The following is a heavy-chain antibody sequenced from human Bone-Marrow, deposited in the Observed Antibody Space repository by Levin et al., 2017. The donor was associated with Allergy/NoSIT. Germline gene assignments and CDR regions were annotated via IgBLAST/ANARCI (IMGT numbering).Heavy chain of an antibody. Sequence: GESLKISCAASGFTFSDYYMSWIRQAPGKGLEWVSYISSSGSTIYYADSVKGRFTISRDNAKNSLYLQMNSLRAEDTAVYYCARDYDILTGYYNVLFYWGQGTLVTVSS. V-gene: IGHV3-11*01. CDR1: GFTFSDYY. D-gene: IGHD3-9*01. J-gene: IGHJ4*02. CDR3: ARDYDILTGYYNVLFY. CDR2: ISSSGSTI.